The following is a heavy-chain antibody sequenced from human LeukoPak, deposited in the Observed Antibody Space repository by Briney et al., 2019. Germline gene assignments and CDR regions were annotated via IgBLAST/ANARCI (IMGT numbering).Heavy chain of an antibody. CDR3: ARVPLHDSSGHYYPH. V-gene: IGHV1-3*01. Sequence: GASVKVSCKPSGYTFTNYGMHWVRQAPGQRLEWTGWINGGNGNAKYSQNFQGRVTIIRDTSASTAYMELSSLRSEDTAVYYCARVPLHDSSGHYYPHWGQGTLVTVSS. D-gene: IGHD3-22*01. CDR2: INGGNGNA. CDR1: GYTFTNYG. J-gene: IGHJ1*01.